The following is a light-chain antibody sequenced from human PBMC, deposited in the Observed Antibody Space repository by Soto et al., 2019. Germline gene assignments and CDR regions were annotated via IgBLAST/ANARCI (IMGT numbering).Light chain of an antibody. CDR1: SGHSSYS. J-gene: IGLJ3*02. V-gene: IGLV4-69*01. Sequence: QSVLTQLPSASASLGASVKLTCTLSSGHSSYSIAWHQQQPEKGPRFLMKVNSDGSHTKGDGIPDRFSGSSSGAERYLTISSLHSEDEADYYCQTWGTGINWVFGGGTKLTVL. CDR2: VNSDGSH. CDR3: QTWGTGINWV.